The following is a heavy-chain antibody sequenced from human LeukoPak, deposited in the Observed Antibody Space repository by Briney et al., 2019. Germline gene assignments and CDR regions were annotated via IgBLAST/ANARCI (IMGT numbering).Heavy chain of an antibody. D-gene: IGHD6-6*01. J-gene: IGHJ4*02. V-gene: IGHV3-30*18. CDR1: GFTFSSYW. CDR2: ISYDGSNK. CDR3: AKEWAARSLMDY. Sequence: PGGSLRLSCAASGFTFSSYWMSWARQAPGKGLEWVAVISYDGSNKYYADSVKGRFTISRDNSKNTLYLQMNSLRAEDTAVYYCAKEWAARSLMDYWGQGTPVTVSS.